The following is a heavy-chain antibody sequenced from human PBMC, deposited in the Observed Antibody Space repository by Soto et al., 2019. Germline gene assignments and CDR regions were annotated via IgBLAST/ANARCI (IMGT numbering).Heavy chain of an antibody. CDR1: GYTFTSYG. D-gene: IGHD3-22*01. CDR3: ARDCDYYDSSGYSGLLHYYYYGMDV. CDR2: ISAYNGNT. J-gene: IGHJ6*02. Sequence: GASVKVSCKASGYTFTSYGISWVRQAPGQGLEWMGWISAYNGNTNYAQKLQGRVTMTTDTSTSTAYMELRSLRSDDTAVYYCARDCDYYDSSGYSGLLHYYYYGMDVWGQGTTVTVSS. V-gene: IGHV1-18*01.